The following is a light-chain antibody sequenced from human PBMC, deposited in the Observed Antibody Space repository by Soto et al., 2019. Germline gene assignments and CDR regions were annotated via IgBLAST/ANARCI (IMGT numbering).Light chain of an antibody. J-gene: IGLJ2*01. CDR1: GSTIGAGYD. CDR3: QSYDSTLSVV. V-gene: IGLV1-40*01. Sequence: QSVLTQPPSVSGAPGQRVTISCTGSGSTIGAGYDVHWYQQLPGTVPKLLIYNNNNRPSGVPDRFSGSKSGTSASLAISGLQAEDEADYYCQSYDSTLSVVFGGGTKLNVL. CDR2: NNN.